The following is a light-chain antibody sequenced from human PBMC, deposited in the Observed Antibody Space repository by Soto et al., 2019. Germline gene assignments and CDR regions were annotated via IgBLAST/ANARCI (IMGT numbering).Light chain of an antibody. J-gene: IGLJ2*01. CDR3: SSYPSTTPHVV. CDR1: SSDVGDYNF. V-gene: IGLV2-14*03. Sequence: QSVLTPPASVSGSPGQSITISCTGTSSDVGDYNFVSWYQQHPGKAPKLVIYDVSDRPSGVSSRFSGSKSGNTASLTISGLQAEDEADFYCSSYPSTTPHVVFGGGTKLTVL. CDR2: DVS.